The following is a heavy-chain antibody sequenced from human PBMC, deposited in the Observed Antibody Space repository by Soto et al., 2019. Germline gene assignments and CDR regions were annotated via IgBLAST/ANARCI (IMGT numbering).Heavy chain of an antibody. CDR2: ISANGGRA. Sequence: GGSLRLSCAAPGFTFASHAMSWVRPAPGKGLEWVSGISANGGRANYADSVKGRFSLSRDNSKNTMFLQMDSLTAEDTAIYYCASWVIALGGTGYFRHWGQGTLVTVSS. J-gene: IGHJ1*01. D-gene: IGHD6-19*01. CDR1: GFTFASHA. V-gene: IGHV3-23*01. CDR3: ASWVIALGGTGYFRH.